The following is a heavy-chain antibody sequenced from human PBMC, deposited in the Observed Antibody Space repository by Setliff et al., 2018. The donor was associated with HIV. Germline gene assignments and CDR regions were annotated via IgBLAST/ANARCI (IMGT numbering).Heavy chain of an antibody. V-gene: IGHV5-51*01. J-gene: IGHJ4*02. CDR3: ARQRPPGYSSPYTIEY. Sequence: GESLKISCKGSGYMFNNYWIAWVRQVPGKGLEWMGIIDPGDSDTRYTPSYQGRIIMSIDRFRSTAYLQWRSLTPSDSALYYCARQRPPGYSSPYTIEYWGQGTRVTSPQ. CDR1: GYMFNNYW. D-gene: IGHD6-13*01. CDR2: IDPGDSDT.